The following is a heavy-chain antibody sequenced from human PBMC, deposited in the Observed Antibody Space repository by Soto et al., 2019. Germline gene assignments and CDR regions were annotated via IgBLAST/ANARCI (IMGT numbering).Heavy chain of an antibody. Sequence: QVQLQQWGAGLLKPSETLSLTCAVYGGSFSGYYWSWIRQPPGKGLEWIGEINHSGSTNYNPSLKSRVTISVDTSKNQFSLKLSSVTAADTAVYYCARGAPWNGVCYTRARACHSNWFDPWGQGTLVTVSS. CDR3: ARGAPWNGVCYTRARACHSNWFDP. V-gene: IGHV4-34*01. J-gene: IGHJ5*02. D-gene: IGHD2-8*01. CDR2: INHSGST. CDR1: GGSFSGYY.